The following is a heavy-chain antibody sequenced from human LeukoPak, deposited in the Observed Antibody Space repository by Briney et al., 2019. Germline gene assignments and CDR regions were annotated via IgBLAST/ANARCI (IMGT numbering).Heavy chain of an antibody. V-gene: IGHV3-7*01. J-gene: IGHJ4*02. CDR2: IKQDGSEK. CDR3: ARDRGSSSDY. D-gene: IGHD6-6*01. Sequence: GGSLRLSCAASGFTFSNFWMSWVRQAPGRGLEWVANIKQDGSEKYYVDSVKGRFTISRDNAKSSLYLQMNSLRAEDTAVYYCARDRGSSSDYWGQGALVTVSS. CDR1: GFTFSNFW.